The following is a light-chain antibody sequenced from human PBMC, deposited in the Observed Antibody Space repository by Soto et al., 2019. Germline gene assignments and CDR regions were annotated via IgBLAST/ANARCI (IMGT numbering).Light chain of an antibody. Sequence: DIQMTQSPSSLSASVGDRVTLTCRTSQSIITYLNWYQQIPGKAPNLLIYAASSLQSGVPSRFSGSGSGTHFTLTISSLQPEDFGTYYCQQSFNTPYTFGQGTKLEI. J-gene: IGKJ2*01. CDR3: QQSFNTPYT. CDR2: AAS. CDR1: QSIITY. V-gene: IGKV1-39*01.